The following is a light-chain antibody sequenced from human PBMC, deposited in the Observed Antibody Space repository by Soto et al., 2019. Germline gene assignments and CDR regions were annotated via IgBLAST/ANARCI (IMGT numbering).Light chain of an antibody. CDR1: SSDVGNYNY. V-gene: IGLV2-8*01. Sequence: QSALTQPPSASGSPGQSVTISCTGLSSDVGNYNYVSWYQQHPGKAPKLIIYEVSKRPSGVPDRFSGSKSDNTASLTVSGLQAEDEADYYCNSYAGNNNVLFGGGTKLTVL. J-gene: IGLJ2*01. CDR2: EVS. CDR3: NSYAGNNNVL.